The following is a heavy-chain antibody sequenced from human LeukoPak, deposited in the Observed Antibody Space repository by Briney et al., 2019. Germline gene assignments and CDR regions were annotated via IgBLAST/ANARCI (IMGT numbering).Heavy chain of an antibody. CDR3: TREWGATRAFDI. V-gene: IGHV3-49*03. CDR2: IRSKAYGGTT. D-gene: IGHD1-26*01. Sequence: GGSLRLSCTASGFTFGDYAMSWFRQAPGKGLEGVGFIRSKAYGGTTEYAASVKGRFTISRDDSKSIAYLQMNSLKTEDTAVYYCTREWGATRAFDIWGQGTMVTVSS. J-gene: IGHJ3*02. CDR1: GFTFGDYA.